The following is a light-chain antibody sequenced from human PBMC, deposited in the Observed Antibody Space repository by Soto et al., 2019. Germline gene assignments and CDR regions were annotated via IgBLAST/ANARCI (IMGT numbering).Light chain of an antibody. CDR1: QSIVTY. CDR3: QQSYSTPPWN. Sequence: DIQMTQSPSSLCASVGDRVTITCRASQSIVTYLNWYLQKPGKAPKLLIYAASNLQSGVSSRFSCSGSGKDFNLTISSLQPEDFATYFCQQSYSTPPWNFGQGTKVDI. CDR2: AAS. J-gene: IGKJ1*01. V-gene: IGKV1-39*01.